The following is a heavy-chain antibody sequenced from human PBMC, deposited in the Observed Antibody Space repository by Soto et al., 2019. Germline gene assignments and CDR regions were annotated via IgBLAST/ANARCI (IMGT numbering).Heavy chain of an antibody. J-gene: IGHJ6*02. CDR1: GFTFSNYG. V-gene: IGHV3-33*01. Sequence: QVQLVECGGGVVQPGRSLTLSCAASGFTFSNYGMHWVRQAPGKGLEWVAVILNDGSNRYHADSVKDRFTISRDNSKNTLYLRMNSLRAEDTAVYYCARDDEYSGNGMDVWGQGTTVTVS. CDR3: ARDDEYSGNGMDV. CDR2: ILNDGSNR. D-gene: IGHD3-10*01.